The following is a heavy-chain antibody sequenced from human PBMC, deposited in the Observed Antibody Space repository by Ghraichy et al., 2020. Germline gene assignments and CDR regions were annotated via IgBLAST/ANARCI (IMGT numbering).Heavy chain of an antibody. V-gene: IGHV3-21*01. Sequence: GGSLRLSCAASGFTFSSYSMNWVRQAPGKGLEWVSSISSSSSYIYYADSVKGRFTISRDNAKNSLYLQMNSLRAEDTAVYYCARLNHGGDGYNYFDYWGQGTLVTVSS. D-gene: IGHD5-24*01. CDR1: GFTFSSYS. J-gene: IGHJ4*02. CDR2: ISSSSSYI. CDR3: ARLNHGGDGYNYFDY.